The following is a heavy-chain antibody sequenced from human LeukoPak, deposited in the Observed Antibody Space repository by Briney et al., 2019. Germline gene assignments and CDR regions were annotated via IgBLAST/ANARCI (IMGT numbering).Heavy chain of an antibody. CDR2: IYYSGST. Sequence: SETLSLTCTVSGGSVSSGSYYWSWIRQPPGKGLEWIGYIYYSGSTNYNPSLKSRVTISVDTSKNQFSLKLSSVTAADTAVYYCARFAYCGGHCWYYFDYWGQGSLVTVSS. V-gene: IGHV4-61*01. CDR1: GGSVSSGSYY. D-gene: IGHD2-21*02. CDR3: ARFAYCGGHCWYYFDY. J-gene: IGHJ4*02.